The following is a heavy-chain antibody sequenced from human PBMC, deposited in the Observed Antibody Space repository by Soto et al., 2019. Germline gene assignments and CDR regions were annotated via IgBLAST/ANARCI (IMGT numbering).Heavy chain of an antibody. CDR3: ARGGPSRKWLDP. Sequence: LSLTCTVSGGSISSYYWSWIRQPPGKGLEWIGYVYNSGSTNYNPSLKSRVTISIDTSKNQFSLKLTSLTATDTAVYYCARGGPSRKWLDPWGQGTLVTVSS. V-gene: IGHV4-59*01. J-gene: IGHJ5*02. CDR1: GGSISSYY. CDR2: VYNSGST.